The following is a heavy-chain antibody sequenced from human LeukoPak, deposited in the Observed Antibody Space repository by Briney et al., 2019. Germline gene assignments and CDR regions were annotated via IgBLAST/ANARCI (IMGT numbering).Heavy chain of an antibody. CDR3: AKRSED. CDR2: ISGCGGST. Sequence: ASLILSCASSGFTFSSYAMTWVRRAPGRGLVWGSTISGCGGSTNYTDSVKGRFTISRDNSKNKLYLQMNSLRAEDTAVYYCAKRSEDWGQGTLVTVSS. J-gene: IGHJ4*02. CDR1: GFTFSSYA. V-gene: IGHV3-23*01.